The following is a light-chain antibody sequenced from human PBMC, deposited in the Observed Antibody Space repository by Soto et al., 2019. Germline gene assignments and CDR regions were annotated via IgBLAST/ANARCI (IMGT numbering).Light chain of an antibody. Sequence: IVLTQSPATLSVSPGERATLSCRASQAVGSNLAWYQQRPGQAPRLLIYDASTRATGIPHRFSGGGSGTEFTLTISSRQSDDFAVYYCQHFNKWPHMPAFGGGTKLAIK. CDR3: QHFNKWPHMPA. J-gene: IGKJ4*01. CDR2: DAS. CDR1: QAVGSN. V-gene: IGKV3-15*01.